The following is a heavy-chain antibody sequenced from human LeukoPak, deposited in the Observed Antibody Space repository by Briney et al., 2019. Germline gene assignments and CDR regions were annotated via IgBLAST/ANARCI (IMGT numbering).Heavy chain of an antibody. CDR3: ARHEYWLDP. CDR2: IYYSGKS. J-gene: IGHJ5*02. V-gene: IGHV4-39*01. Sequence: SETLSLTCIVSSGSISSSSYYWGWIRQPPGKGLEWIGSIYYSGKSSYNPSLKSRVTISVDTSKNQFSLKLSSVTAADTAVYFCARHEYWLDPWGQGTLVTVSS. D-gene: IGHD2/OR15-2a*01. CDR1: SGSISSSSYY.